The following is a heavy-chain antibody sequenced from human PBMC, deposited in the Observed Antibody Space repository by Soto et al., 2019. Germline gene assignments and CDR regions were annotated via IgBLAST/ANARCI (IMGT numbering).Heavy chain of an antibody. CDR3: AKAGGLLQDGGMDV. J-gene: IGHJ6*02. CDR2: ISGSGGST. V-gene: IGHV3-23*01. D-gene: IGHD3-10*01. CDR1: GFTFSSYA. Sequence: EVQLLESGGGLVQPGGSLRLSCAASGFTFSSYAMSWVRQAPGKGLEWVSGISGSGGSTYYADSVKGRFTISRDNSKNTLYLQMNSLRAEDTAIYYCAKAGGLLQDGGMDVWGQGTTVTVSS.